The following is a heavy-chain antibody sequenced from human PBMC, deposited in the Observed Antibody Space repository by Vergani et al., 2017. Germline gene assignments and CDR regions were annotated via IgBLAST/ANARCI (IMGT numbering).Heavy chain of an antibody. J-gene: IGHJ5*02. CDR3: AIPHRSGVVPAAFNWFDP. D-gene: IGHD2-2*01. Sequence: QVQLVQSGAEVKKPGASVKVSCKVSGYTLTELSMHWVRQAPGKGLEWMGGFDPEDGETIYAQKFQGRVTMTEDTSTHTAYMELSSLRSEDTAVYYCAIPHRSGVVPAAFNWFDPWGQGTLVTVSS. V-gene: IGHV1-24*01. CDR1: GYTLTELS. CDR2: FDPEDGET.